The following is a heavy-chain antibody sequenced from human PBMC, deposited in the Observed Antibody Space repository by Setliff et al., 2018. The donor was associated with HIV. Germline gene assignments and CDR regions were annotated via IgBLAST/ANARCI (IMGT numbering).Heavy chain of an antibody. Sequence: NPSETLSLTCAVSSGSISSSNWWSWVRQPPGKGLEWIGEIYHSGSTNYNPSLKSRVTMSVDKSKNQFSLRLSSVTAADTAVYYCARSNELIAARYFDYWGQGTLVTVSS. J-gene: IGHJ4*02. CDR2: IYHSGST. CDR1: SGSISSSNW. D-gene: IGHD6-6*01. CDR3: ARSNELIAARYFDY. V-gene: IGHV4-4*02.